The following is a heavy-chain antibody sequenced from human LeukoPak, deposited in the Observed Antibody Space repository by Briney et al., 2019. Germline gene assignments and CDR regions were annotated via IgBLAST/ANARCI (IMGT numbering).Heavy chain of an antibody. J-gene: IGHJ4*02. Sequence: GGSLRLSCAASGSTFNSYWMNWVRQAPGKGLEWVANIKEDGSEKYYVDSVKGRFTISRDNAKNSLYLQMNSLRAEDTAVYYCAKDGSSSSSPYYFDYWGQGTLVTVSS. D-gene: IGHD6-6*01. CDR2: IKEDGSEK. V-gene: IGHV3-7*01. CDR3: AKDGSSSSSPYYFDY. CDR1: GSTFNSYW.